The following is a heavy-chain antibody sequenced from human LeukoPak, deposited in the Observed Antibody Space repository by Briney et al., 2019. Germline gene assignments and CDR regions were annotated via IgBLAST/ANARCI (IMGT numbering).Heavy chain of an antibody. J-gene: IGHJ6*03. Sequence: SETLSLTCTVSGGSISSSSYYWGWIRQPPGKGLEWIGSIYYSGSTYYNPSLKRRVTISVDTSKNQFSLKLSSVTAADTAVYYCASLVVPPAPTYYYYMDVWSKGTTVTVSS. D-gene: IGHD2-2*01. CDR2: IYYSGST. CDR1: GGSISSSSYY. CDR3: ASLVVPPAPTYYYYMDV. V-gene: IGHV4-39*01.